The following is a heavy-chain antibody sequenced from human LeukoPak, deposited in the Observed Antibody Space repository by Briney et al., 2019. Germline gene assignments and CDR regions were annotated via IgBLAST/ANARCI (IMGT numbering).Heavy chain of an antibody. J-gene: IGHJ3*02. CDR3: ARERRVEVSARQTVAFDM. Sequence: SETLSLTCTVSGGSISTYYWNWIRQPPGKSLEWIGEINYTGRTHYNPSLTSRVTISIDMSERQFSLRLTSVTAADTAVYYCARERRVEVSARQTVAFDMWAQGTMVIVSS. CDR2: INYTGRT. D-gene: IGHD5/OR15-5a*01. V-gene: IGHV4-34*01. CDR1: GGSISTYY.